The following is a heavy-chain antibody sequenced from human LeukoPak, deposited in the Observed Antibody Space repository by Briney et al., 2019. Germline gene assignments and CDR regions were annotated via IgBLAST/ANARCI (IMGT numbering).Heavy chain of an antibody. CDR2: IYHSGTT. CDR1: GGSISTYY. V-gene: IGHV4-59*08. CDR3: ARAVGYYFDNSGPSKTFDY. J-gene: IGHJ4*02. Sequence: PSETLSLTCTVSGGSISTYYWGWIRQPPGEGLEWIGIIYHSGTTYYNASLKSRVTISVDTSKNQFSLKLTSVTAADTAVYYCARAVGYYFDNSGPSKTFDYWGQGTLVTVSS. D-gene: IGHD3-22*01.